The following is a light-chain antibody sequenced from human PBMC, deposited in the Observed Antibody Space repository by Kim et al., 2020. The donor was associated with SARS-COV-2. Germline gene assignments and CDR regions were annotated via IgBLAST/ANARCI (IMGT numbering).Light chain of an antibody. CDR2: RVP. Sequence: SASVGDRVTLTCQASQDISFNLNWYPHKPGSAPHLLIYRVPNSADGDPSRFSESGSGTDFTFTISRLQSDDIDTYYCKEHESPPYTFGNGTRLEI. CDR1: QDISFN. V-gene: IGKV1-33*01. CDR3: KEHESPPYT. J-gene: IGKJ2*01.